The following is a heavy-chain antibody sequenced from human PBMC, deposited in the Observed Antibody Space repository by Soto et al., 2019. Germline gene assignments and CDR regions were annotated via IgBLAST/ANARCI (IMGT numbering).Heavy chain of an antibody. J-gene: IGHJ4*02. V-gene: IGHV3-7*01. D-gene: IGHD6-19*01. CDR3: ARGQGWADY. CDR2: IGQDGNGK. CDR1: GFSISPNW. Sequence: VPLVESGGGLVQPGGSLRLSCIASGFSISPNWMSWVRQAPGRGPEWVANIGQDGNGKNYVDSVKGRFTISRDNANNSLFLQMNSLRVEDTAVYYCARGQGWADYWGQGTPVTVSS.